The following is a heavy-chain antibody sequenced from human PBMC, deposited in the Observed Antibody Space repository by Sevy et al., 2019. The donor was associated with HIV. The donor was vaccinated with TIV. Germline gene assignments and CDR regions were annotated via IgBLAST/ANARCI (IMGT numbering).Heavy chain of an antibody. V-gene: IGHV3-23*01. CDR1: GFTFSNYA. CDR2: ISGRDAGT. CDR3: AKDIAVVIGEAFDI. J-gene: IGHJ3*02. D-gene: IGHD2-21*01. Sequence: GGSLRLSCAASGFTFSNYAMNWVRQAPGKGLEWVAGISGRDAGTFFANSVKGRFTISRDNSKNILYLQMNSLRAEDTAVYFCAKDIAVVIGEAFDIWGQGTMFTVSS.